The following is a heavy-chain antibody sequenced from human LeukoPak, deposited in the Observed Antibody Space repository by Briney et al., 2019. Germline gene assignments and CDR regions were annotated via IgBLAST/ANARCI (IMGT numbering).Heavy chain of an antibody. CDR3: AKGRSIGAAFGAFDY. D-gene: IGHD6-13*01. CDR2: INTDGSTT. V-gene: IGHV3-74*01. Sequence: GGSLRLSCAASGFSFSNYWMHWVRQAPGKGLVWVSGINTDGSTTNYADSVKGRFTISRDNAKNTLYLQMNSLRAEDTAVYYCAKGRSIGAAFGAFDYWGQGTLVTVSS. J-gene: IGHJ4*01. CDR1: GFSFSNYW.